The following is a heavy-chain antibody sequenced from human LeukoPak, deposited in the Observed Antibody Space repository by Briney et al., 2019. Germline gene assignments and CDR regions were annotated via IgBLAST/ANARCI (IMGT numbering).Heavy chain of an antibody. CDR2: INPNSGGT. Sequence: GSSVKVFCKASGGTFSSYAISWVRQAPGQGLEWMGRINPNSGGTNYAQKFQGRVTMTRDTSISTAYMELSRLRSDDTAVYYCARGYCSGGSCYSVENWFDPWGQGTLVTVSS. D-gene: IGHD2-15*01. CDR1: GGTFSSYA. V-gene: IGHV1-2*06. CDR3: ARGYCSGGSCYSVENWFDP. J-gene: IGHJ5*02.